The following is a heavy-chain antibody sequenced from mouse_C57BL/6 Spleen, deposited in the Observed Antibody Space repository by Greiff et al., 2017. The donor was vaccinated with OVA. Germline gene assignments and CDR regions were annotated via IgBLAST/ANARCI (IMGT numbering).Heavy chain of an antibody. CDR1: GYTFTDYN. CDR2: INPNNGGT. V-gene: IGHV1-18*01. CDR3: ALCTTVVPGFAY. Sequence: VQLQQSGPELVKPGASVKIPCKASGYTFTDYNMDWVKQSHGKSLEWIGDINPNNGGTIYNQKFKGKATLTVDKSSSTAYMELRSLTSEDTAVYYCALCTTVVPGFAYWGQGTLVTVSA. D-gene: IGHD1-1*01. J-gene: IGHJ3*01.